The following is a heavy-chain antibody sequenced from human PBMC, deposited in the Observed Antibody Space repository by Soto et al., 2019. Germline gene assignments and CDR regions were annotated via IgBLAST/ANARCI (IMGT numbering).Heavy chain of an antibody. V-gene: IGHV4-61*01. CDR1: GGSVSSGSYY. CDR3: AGEGYGPYYFYYYAMDV. J-gene: IGHJ6*02. D-gene: IGHD5-18*01. CDR2: IYYSGST. Sequence: QVQLQESGPGLVKPSETLSLTCTVSGGSVSSGSYYWSWIRQPPGKGLEWIGYIYYSGSTNYNSSLKSRVTISVDTSKNRFSLKLSSVTAADTAVYYCAGEGYGPYYFYYYAMDVWGQGTTVTVSS.